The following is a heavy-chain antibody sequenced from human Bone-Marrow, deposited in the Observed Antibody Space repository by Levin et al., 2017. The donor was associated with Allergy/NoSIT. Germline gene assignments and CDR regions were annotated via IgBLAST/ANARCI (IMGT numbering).Heavy chain of an antibody. CDR1: GGSIDGPF. V-gene: IGHV4-59*08. Sequence: SQTLSLTCTISGGSIDGPFWSWIRQPPGKGLEWIGYIHYSGDTSYMPFLKSRVTILMDTSRNQFSLTLNSVTAADTAMYYCARRDYSTESLGAIDFWGRGTMVTVSS. D-gene: IGHD4-11*01. CDR3: ARRDYSTESLGAIDF. CDR2: IHYSGDT. J-gene: IGHJ3*01.